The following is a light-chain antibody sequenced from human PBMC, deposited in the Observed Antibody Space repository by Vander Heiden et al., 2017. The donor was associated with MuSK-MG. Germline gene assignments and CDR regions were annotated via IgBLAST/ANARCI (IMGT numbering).Light chain of an antibody. Sequence: QSVLTQPPPASGSPGQRVTISCSGRTSHIGSNYVDWYQQLPGTAPKLLICKNNDRPSAVPDQFSGSKSGTSASLAISGLRSEDEADYYCATWDDSLSVYCVFGTGTKVTVL. V-gene: IGLV1-47*01. CDR1: TSHIGSNY. CDR2: KNN. J-gene: IGLJ1*01. CDR3: ATWDDSLSVYCV.